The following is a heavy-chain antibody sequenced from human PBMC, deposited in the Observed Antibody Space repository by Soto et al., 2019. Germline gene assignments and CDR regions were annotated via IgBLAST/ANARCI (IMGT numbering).Heavy chain of an antibody. J-gene: IGHJ3*01. CDR3: APHVSCRGGSCQYEVFAV. CDR1: GFTVSSHA. V-gene: IGHV3-23*01. Sequence: EVQVLESGGGLVQPGGSLRLSCEGSGFTVSSHALTWIRQAPGKGPEWVSTITADGGTYYADSVKGRFAMCRDTSESTQYLQTNSLGGEDTAAYYSAPHVSCRGGSCQYEVFAVRGQGTMVTVAS. CDR2: ITADGGT. D-gene: IGHD2-15*01.